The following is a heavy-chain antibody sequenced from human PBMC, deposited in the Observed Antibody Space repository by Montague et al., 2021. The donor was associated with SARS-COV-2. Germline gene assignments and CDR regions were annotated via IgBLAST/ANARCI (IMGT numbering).Heavy chain of an antibody. D-gene: IGHD2-2*01. CDR1: GDSVSSNIAT. Sequence: CAISGDSVSSNIATWNWIRQSPSIGLEWLVRTYYMFKWYNDYAESVKSRITIDPDTSKHQFSLHLNSVTPEDTAVYYCARIPVGSKYYFDFWGQGTLVTVSS. CDR2: TYYMFKWYN. V-gene: IGHV6-1*01. CDR3: ARIPVGSKYYFDF. J-gene: IGHJ4*02.